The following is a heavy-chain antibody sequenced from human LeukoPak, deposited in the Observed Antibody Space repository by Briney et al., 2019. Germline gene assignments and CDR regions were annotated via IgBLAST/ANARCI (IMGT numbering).Heavy chain of an antibody. V-gene: IGHV4-59*06. CDR2: IYYSGST. Sequence: SETLSLTCTVSGGSFSSYYWSWIRQPPGKGLEWIGYIYYSGSTYYNPSLKSRVTISVDTSKNQFSLKLSSVTAADTAVYYCARGLQTGIWSGTPDYWGQGTLVTVSS. CDR3: ARGLQTGIWSGTPDY. J-gene: IGHJ4*02. CDR1: GGSFSSYY. D-gene: IGHD3-3*01.